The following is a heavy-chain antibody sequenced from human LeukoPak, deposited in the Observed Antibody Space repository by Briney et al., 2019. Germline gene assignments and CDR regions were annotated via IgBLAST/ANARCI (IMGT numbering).Heavy chain of an antibody. Sequence: GASVKVSCKASGDTFSSYSYAISWVRQAPGQGLEWMGGIIPMFGTRNNAQKFQDRVTITADKDTSTSYMELSSLTSEDTAVYYCAREGVVVAILDYWGQGTLVTVSS. CDR2: IIPMFGTR. J-gene: IGHJ4*02. V-gene: IGHV1-69*06. CDR3: AREGVVVAILDY. CDR1: GDTFSSYSYA. D-gene: IGHD2-2*01.